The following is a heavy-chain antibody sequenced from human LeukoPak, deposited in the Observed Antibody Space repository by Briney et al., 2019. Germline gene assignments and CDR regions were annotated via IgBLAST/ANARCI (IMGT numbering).Heavy chain of an antibody. CDR1: GYTFTGYY. D-gene: IGHD1-26*01. Sequence: ASVKVSCKASGYTFTGYYMHWVRQAPGQGLEWMGWINPNSGGTNYAQKFQGRVTMTRDTSISTAYMELSRLRSDDTAVYYCARVGYSGSYRYLYYFDHWGQGTLVTVSS. CDR3: ARVGYSGSYRYLYYFDH. CDR2: INPNSGGT. J-gene: IGHJ4*02. V-gene: IGHV1-2*02.